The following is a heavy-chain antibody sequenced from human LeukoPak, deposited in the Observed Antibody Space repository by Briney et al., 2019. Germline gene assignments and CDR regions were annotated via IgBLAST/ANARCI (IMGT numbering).Heavy chain of an antibody. Sequence: GGSLRLSCAASGFTFSSYGMHWVRQAPGKGLEWVAVIWYDGSNKCYADSVKGRFTISRDSSKSTLYLQMNSLRAEDTAVYYCARMPHYGDLNYSFDYWGQGTLVTVSS. CDR3: ARMPHYGDLNYSFDY. CDR1: GFTFSSYG. CDR2: IWYDGSNK. D-gene: IGHD4-17*01. V-gene: IGHV3-33*01. J-gene: IGHJ4*02.